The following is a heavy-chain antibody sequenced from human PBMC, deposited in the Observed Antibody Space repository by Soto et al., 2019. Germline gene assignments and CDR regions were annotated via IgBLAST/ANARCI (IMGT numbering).Heavy chain of an antibody. J-gene: IGHJ4*02. CDR1: GGSISSYY. CDR2: IYYSGST. Sequence: SQTLSLTCTVSGGSISSYYWSWIRQPPGKGLEWIGYIYYSGSTNYNPSLKSRVTISVDTSKNQFSLKLTSVTAADTAVYYCARLGGFYPAFDSWGEGTLVTVSS. D-gene: IGHD3-22*01. V-gene: IGHV4-59*08. CDR3: ARLGGFYPAFDS.